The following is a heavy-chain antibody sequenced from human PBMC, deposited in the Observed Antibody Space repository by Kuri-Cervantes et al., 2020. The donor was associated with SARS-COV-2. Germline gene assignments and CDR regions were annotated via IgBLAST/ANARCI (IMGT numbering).Heavy chain of an antibody. CDR3: ARIDY. CDR1: GGGFSSYA. Sequence: LVKVSCKTSGGGFSSYAISWVRQAPGQGLEWMESIIPIVGVPNYAQNFQGRVTITADKSTSTAYMELSSLRSEDTAVYYCARIDYWGQGTLVTVSS. J-gene: IGHJ4*02. CDR2: IIPIVGVP. V-gene: IGHV1-69*04.